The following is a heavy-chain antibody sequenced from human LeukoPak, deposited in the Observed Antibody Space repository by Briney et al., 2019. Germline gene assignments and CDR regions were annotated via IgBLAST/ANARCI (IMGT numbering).Heavy chain of an antibody. Sequence: SVKVSCKASGGTFSSYAISWVRQAPGQGLEWMGRIIPILGIANYAQKFQGRVTITADKSTSTAYMELSSLRSEDTAVYYCARGIPYCGGDCYSFDYWGQGTLVTVSS. D-gene: IGHD2-21*02. J-gene: IGHJ4*02. CDR2: IIPILGIA. CDR3: ARGIPYCGGDCYSFDY. CDR1: GGTFSSYA. V-gene: IGHV1-69*04.